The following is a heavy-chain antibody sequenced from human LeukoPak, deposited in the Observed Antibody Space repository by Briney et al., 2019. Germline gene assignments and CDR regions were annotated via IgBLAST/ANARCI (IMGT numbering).Heavy chain of an antibody. CDR2: ISSSSSYI. J-gene: IGHJ4*02. D-gene: IGHD3-3*01. CDR1: GFTFSSYS. V-gene: IGHV3-21*01. CDR3: ARDGGITIFGVVNY. Sequence: PGGSLRLSCAASGFTFSSYSMNWVRQAPGKGLEWVSSISSSSSYIYYADSVKGRFTISRDNAKNSLYLQMNSLRAEDTAVYYCARDGGITIFGVVNYWGLGTLVTVSS.